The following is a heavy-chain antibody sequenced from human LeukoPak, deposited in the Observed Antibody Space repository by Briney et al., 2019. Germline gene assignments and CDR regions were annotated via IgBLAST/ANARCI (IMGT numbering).Heavy chain of an antibody. CDR2: ISGNGVGT. D-gene: IGHD3-10*01. CDR1: GFTFSNYA. CDR3: AKDVMLRGVNPYYFDY. Sequence: GGSLRLSCAASGFTFSNYAMTWVRQAPGKGLECVSTISGNGVGTYYADSVKGRFTISSDNSRSTLYLQMNSLRAEDTALYYCAKDVMLRGVNPYYFDYWGQGTLVTVSS. V-gene: IGHV3-23*01. J-gene: IGHJ4*02.